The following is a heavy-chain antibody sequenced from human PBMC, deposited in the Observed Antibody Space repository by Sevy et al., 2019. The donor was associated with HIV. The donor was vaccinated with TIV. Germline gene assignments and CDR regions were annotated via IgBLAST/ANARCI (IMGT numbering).Heavy chain of an antibody. CDR3: ARDGGYSVKWYPLY. V-gene: IGHV3-30*09. CDR2: ISYVGTEK. J-gene: IGHJ4*01. D-gene: IGHD1-26*01. CDR1: GFAFSTHA. Sequence: GGSLRLSRAASGFAFSTHAMHWVRQAPGKGLEGVAVISYVGTEKFYEASVEGRFAISRDNAKNMMSLQINSLRPEDTAVYYCARDGGYSVKWYPLYWGHGTLVTVSS.